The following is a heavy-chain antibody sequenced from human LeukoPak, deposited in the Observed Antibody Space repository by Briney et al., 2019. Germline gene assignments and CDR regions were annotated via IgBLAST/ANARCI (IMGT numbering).Heavy chain of an antibody. CDR3: ARGGTAGFSY. J-gene: IGHJ4*02. CDR2: MNPNSGNT. Sequence: ASVKVSCKASGYTFTGYYMHWVRQATGQGLEWMGWMNPNSGNTGYAQKFQGRVTMTRNTSISTAYMELSSLRSEDTAVYYCARGGTAGFSYWGQGTLVTVSS. CDR1: GYTFTGYY. D-gene: IGHD1-1*01. V-gene: IGHV1-8*02.